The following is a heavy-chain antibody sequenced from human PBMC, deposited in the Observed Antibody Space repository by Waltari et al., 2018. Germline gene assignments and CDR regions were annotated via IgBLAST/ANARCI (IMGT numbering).Heavy chain of an antibody. CDR2: IYHSGST. CDR1: GYSISSGYY. Sequence: QVQLQESGPGLVKPPETLSPTCAVSGYSISSGYYWGRTRQPPGKGLEWIGSIYHSGSTYYNPSLKSRVTISVDTSKNQFSLKLSSVTAADTAVYYCARDLPTVTTPWYFDYWGQGTLVTVSS. CDR3: ARDLPTVTTPWYFDY. J-gene: IGHJ4*02. V-gene: IGHV4-38-2*02. D-gene: IGHD4-17*01.